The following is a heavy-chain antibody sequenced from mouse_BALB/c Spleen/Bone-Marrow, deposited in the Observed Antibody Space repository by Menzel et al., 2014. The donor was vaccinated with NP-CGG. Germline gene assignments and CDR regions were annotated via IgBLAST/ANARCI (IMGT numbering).Heavy chain of an antibody. CDR1: EYEFPSHD. J-gene: IGHJ3*01. V-gene: IGHV5-2*01. Sequence: EVQLQESGGGLVQPGESLKLSCESNEYEFPSHDMSWVRKTPEKRLELVAAINSDGGSTYYPDTMERRFIISRDNSKKTLYLQMSSLRSEDTAFYHCARHGDYYGSSLFAYWGQGTLVTVSA. D-gene: IGHD1-1*01. CDR3: ARHGDYYGSSLFAY. CDR2: INSDGGST.